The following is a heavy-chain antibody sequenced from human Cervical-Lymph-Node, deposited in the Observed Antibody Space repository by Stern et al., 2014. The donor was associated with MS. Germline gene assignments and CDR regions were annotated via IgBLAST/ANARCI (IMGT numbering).Heavy chain of an antibody. V-gene: IGHV4-59*01. CDR2: IYYRGNT. CDR1: GASITSYY. CDR3: ARATDL. Sequence: QLQLQESGTGLLRPSETLSLTCTVSGASITSYYWSWIRQPPGKGLEWIGYIYYRGNTNYNASLKGRVAISIGTSKTQFSLRLSSVTAADTAVYYCARATDLWGQGTLVTVSS. J-gene: IGHJ5*02.